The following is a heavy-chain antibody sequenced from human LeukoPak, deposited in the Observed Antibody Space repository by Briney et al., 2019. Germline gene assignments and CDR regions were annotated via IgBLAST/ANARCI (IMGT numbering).Heavy chain of an antibody. Sequence: GGSLRLSCAASGFTFSSYAMHWVRQAPGKGLEWVAVISYDGSNKYYADSVKGRFTISRDNSKNTLYLQMNSLRAEDTAVYYCAREPFVDTAMVDYYYYGMDVWGQGTTVTVSS. J-gene: IGHJ6*02. D-gene: IGHD5-18*01. V-gene: IGHV3-30*04. CDR1: GFTFSSYA. CDR2: ISYDGSNK. CDR3: AREPFVDTAMVDYYYYGMDV.